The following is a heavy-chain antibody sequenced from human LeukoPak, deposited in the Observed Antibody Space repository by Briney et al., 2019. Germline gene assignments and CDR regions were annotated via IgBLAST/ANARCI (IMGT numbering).Heavy chain of an antibody. CDR3: ARTHSSTYHFDF. V-gene: IGHV2-70*17. J-gene: IGHJ4*02. CDR2: IDWDDDK. Sequence: RESGPALVTPTQTLTLTCSFSWFSISTRGMWVRWIRQPPGQSLGWLASIDWDDDKFYSTSLTTRLTISKDTSKNQVVLTMTSMDPVDTATYYCARTHSSTYHFDFWGQGTLVTVSS. D-gene: IGHD2/OR15-2a*01. CDR1: WFSISTRGMW.